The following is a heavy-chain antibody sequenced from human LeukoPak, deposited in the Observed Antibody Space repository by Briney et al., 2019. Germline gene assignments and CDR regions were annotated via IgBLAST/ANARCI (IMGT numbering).Heavy chain of an antibody. CDR1: GYSISSGFY. J-gene: IGHJ4*02. D-gene: IGHD1-26*01. V-gene: IGHV4-38-2*02. CDR2: IFHSGST. CDR3: ARDFSGSYYGHFDY. Sequence: SETLSLTCTVSGYSISSGFYWAWIRQPPGKGLEWTGTIFHSGSTYYNPSLKSRVSISVDTSKNQFSLKLSSVTAADTAVYYCARDFSGSYYGHFDYWGQGTLVTVSS.